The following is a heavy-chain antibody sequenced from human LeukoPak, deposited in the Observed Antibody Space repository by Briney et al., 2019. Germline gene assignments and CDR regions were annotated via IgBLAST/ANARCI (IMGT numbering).Heavy chain of an antibody. CDR2: IYHSRST. J-gene: IGHJ3*02. CDR1: GYSISSGYY. Sequence: SETLSLTCTVSGYSISSGYYWGWIRQPPGKGLEWIGSIYHSRSTYYNPSLKSRVTISVDTSKNQFSLKLSSVTAADTAVYYCARGLKRRVVVAATNPRGAFDIWGQGTMVTVSS. D-gene: IGHD2-15*01. CDR3: ARGLKRRVVVAATNPRGAFDI. V-gene: IGHV4-38-2*02.